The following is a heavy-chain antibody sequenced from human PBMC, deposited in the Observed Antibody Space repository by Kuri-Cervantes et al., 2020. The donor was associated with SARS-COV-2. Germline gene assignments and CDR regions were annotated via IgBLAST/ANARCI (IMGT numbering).Heavy chain of an antibody. D-gene: IGHD3-22*01. Sequence: ASVKVSCKASGYTFTGYYMHWVRQAPGQGLEWMGWINPNSGGTNYAQKFQGWVTMTRDTSISTVYMELSRPRSDDTAVYYCARDRDYYDSGGYWGQGTLVTVSS. CDR3: ARDRDYYDSGGY. CDR1: GYTFTGYY. V-gene: IGHV1-2*04. CDR2: INPNSGGT. J-gene: IGHJ4*02.